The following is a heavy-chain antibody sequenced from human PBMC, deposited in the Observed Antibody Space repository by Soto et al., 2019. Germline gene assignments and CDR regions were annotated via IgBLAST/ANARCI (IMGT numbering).Heavy chain of an antibody. CDR3: ARGRIIWFGELLYSWFDP. V-gene: IGHV1-8*01. Sequence: ASVKVSCKASGYTFTSYDINWVRQATGQGLEWMGWMNPNSGNTGYAQKFQGRVTMTRNTSISTAYMELSSLRSEDTAVYYCARGRIIWFGELLYSWFDPWGQGNMVNVSS. CDR2: MNPNSGNT. CDR1: GYTFTSYD. D-gene: IGHD3-10*01. J-gene: IGHJ5*02.